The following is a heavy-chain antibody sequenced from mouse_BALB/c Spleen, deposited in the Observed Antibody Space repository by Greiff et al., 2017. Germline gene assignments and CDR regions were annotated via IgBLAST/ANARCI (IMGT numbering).Heavy chain of an antibody. CDR1: GFTFNSFG. CDR2: ISSGSSTI. J-gene: IGHJ4*01. CDR3: ARSDYYGSSSYYYAMDY. Sequence: EVMLVESGGGLVQPGGSRKLSCAASGFTFNSFGMHWVRQAPEKGLEWVAYISSGSSTIYYADTVKGRFTISRDNPKNTLFLQMTSLRSEDTAMYYCARSDYYGSSSYYYAMDYWGQGTSVTVSS. V-gene: IGHV5-17*02. D-gene: IGHD1-1*01.